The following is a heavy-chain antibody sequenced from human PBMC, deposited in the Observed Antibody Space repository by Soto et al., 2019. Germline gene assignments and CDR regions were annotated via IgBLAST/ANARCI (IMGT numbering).Heavy chain of an antibody. D-gene: IGHD5-18*01. CDR2: INTGNGNT. CDR3: AKLGGGYIFGPYLDY. CDR1: GYTFTLYT. Sequence: QVQIVQSGAEVKKPGASVKVSCKTSGYTFTLYTIHWVRQAPGQRLEWMGWINTGNGNTKYSQRIQGRVTMSRDTSARIAYMELSRLTSEDTAVYYCAKLGGGYIFGPYLDYWGQGTLVTVSS. J-gene: IGHJ4*02. V-gene: IGHV1-3*04.